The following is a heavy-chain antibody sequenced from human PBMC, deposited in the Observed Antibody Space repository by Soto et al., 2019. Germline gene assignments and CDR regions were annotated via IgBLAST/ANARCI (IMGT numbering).Heavy chain of an antibody. Sequence: GASVKVSCKVSGYTLTELSMHWVRQAPGKGLEWMGGFDPEDGETIYAQKFQGRVTMTEDTSTDTAYMELSSLRSEDTAVYYCARKSGYYYGSWSWDYYYYGMDVWGQGTTVTVSS. CDR3: ARKSGYYYGSWSWDYYYYGMDV. J-gene: IGHJ6*02. D-gene: IGHD3-10*01. CDR2: FDPEDGET. V-gene: IGHV1-24*01. CDR1: GYTLTELS.